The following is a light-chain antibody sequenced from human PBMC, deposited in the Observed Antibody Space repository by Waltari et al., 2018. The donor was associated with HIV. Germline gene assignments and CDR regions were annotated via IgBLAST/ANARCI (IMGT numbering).Light chain of an antibody. Sequence: QSALTQPASVSGSPGQSVTVSCNGTNSDVGNFKFVSWYQVCPNMPPKLLIYAVSDRPSWISRRFSGSKSGNMASLTISGLLSEDDGFYCCSSYSSGSLPVLFGGGTKVTVL. J-gene: IGLJ2*01. CDR3: SSYSSGSLPVL. V-gene: IGLV2-14*01. CDR1: NSDVGNFKF. CDR2: AVS.